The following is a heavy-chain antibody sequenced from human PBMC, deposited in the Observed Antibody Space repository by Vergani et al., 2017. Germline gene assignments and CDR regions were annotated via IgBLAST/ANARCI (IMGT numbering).Heavy chain of an antibody. D-gene: IGHD4-23*01. J-gene: IGHJ4*02. V-gene: IGHV4-30-4*08. CDR3: ARVTPVQFDY. Sequence: QVQLQESGPGLVKPSQTLSLTCTVSGGSISSGDYYWSWMRQPPGKGLEWIGYIYYSGRTYYNPSLKSRVTISVDPSKNQFSLKLSSVTAADTAVYYCARVTPVQFDYWGQGTLVTVSS. CDR1: GGSISSGDYY. CDR2: IYYSGRT.